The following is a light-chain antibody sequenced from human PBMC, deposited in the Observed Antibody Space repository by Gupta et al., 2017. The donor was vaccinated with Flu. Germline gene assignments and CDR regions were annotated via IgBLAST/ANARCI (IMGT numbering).Light chain of an antibody. CDR3: SSYTSSSLVV. CDR2: EVS. V-gene: IGLV2-14*01. J-gene: IGLJ2*01. Sequence: QSALTQPASVSGSPGHSITISCTGTSSDVGGYNYVSWYQQHPGKAPKLMIYEVSNRPSGVSNRFSGSKSGNTASMTISGLQAEDEDDYYCSSYTSSSLVVFGGGTKLTVL. CDR1: SSDVGGYNY.